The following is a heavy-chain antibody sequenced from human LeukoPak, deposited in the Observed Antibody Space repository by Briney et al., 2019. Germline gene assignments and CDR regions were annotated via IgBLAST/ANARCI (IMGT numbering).Heavy chain of an antibody. CDR3: ARAARTAGIGGPTPKRGIYDY. CDR2: INQSEGT. J-gene: IGHJ4*02. Sequence: SETLSLTCVVYGGSFSAFYWSWIRQPPGKGLEWIGEINQSEGTNYNPSLKSRVTISLDTSTKQFSLRLGSVTAADTAVYYRARAARTAGIGGPTPKRGIYDYWGQGTLVTVSS. CDR1: GGSFSAFY. V-gene: IGHV4-34*01. D-gene: IGHD1-26*01.